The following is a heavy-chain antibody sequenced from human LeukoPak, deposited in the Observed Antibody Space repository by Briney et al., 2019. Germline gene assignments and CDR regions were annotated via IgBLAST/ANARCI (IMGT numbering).Heavy chain of an antibody. Sequence: GGSLGLSCAASGFTFSSYAMHWVRQAPGRGLEWVANIKQDGSEKYYVDSVKGRFTISRDNAKNSLYLQMNSLRAEDTAVYYCARDRGSITMVRGVNYYWGQGTLVTVSS. CDR1: GFTFSSYA. CDR2: IKQDGSEK. D-gene: IGHD3-10*01. J-gene: IGHJ4*02. CDR3: ARDRGSITMVRGVNYY. V-gene: IGHV3-7*01.